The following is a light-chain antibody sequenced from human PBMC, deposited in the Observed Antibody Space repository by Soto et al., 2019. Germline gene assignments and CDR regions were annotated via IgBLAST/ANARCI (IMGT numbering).Light chain of an antibody. CDR1: QSVSSSY. CDR2: GAS. CDR3: QQYGSSPCT. Sequence: EIVLTQSPGTLSLSPGERATLSCRASQSVSSSYLAWYRQKPGQAPRLLIYGASSRATGIPDRFSGSGSGTDFPLTINRLEPEDFAVDYCQQYGSSPCTFGQGTKLEIK. J-gene: IGKJ2*02. V-gene: IGKV3-20*01.